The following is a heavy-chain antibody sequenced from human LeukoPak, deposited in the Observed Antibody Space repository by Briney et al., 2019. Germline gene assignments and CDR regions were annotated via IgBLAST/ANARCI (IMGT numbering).Heavy chain of an antibody. CDR3: VRDWERFNFDI. Sequence: PSETLSLTCTVSGYSISSGYYWGWIRQPPGKGLEWIGSIYHSGSTYYNPSLKSRVTISVDTSKNQFSLKLSSVTAADTAVYYCVRDWERFNFDIWGQGTMVTVSS. V-gene: IGHV4-38-2*02. J-gene: IGHJ3*02. D-gene: IGHD3-16*01. CDR1: GYSISSGYY. CDR2: IYHSGST.